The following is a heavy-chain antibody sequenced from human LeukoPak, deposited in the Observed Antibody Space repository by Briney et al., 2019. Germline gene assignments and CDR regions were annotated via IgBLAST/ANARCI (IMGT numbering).Heavy chain of an antibody. CDR2: IYYSGST. Sequence: KPSETLSLACTVSGGSITSYYWTWIRQPPEKGLEWVGYIYYSGSTNYNPSLKSRVTISVDTSKNQFSLNLNSVTAADTAVYYCARALSGSSSRIDYWGQGTLVTVSS. J-gene: IGHJ4*02. D-gene: IGHD6-6*01. CDR3: ARALSGSSSRIDY. V-gene: IGHV4-59*01. CDR1: GGSITSYY.